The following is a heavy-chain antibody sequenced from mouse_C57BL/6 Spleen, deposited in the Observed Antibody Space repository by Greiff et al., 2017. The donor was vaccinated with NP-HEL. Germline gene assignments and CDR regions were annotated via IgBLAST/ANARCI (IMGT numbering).Heavy chain of an antibody. D-gene: IGHD1-1*01. V-gene: IGHV8-8*01. Sequence: QVQLKESGPGILQPSQTLSLTCSFSGFSLSTFGMGVGWIRQPSGKGLEWLAHIWWDDDKYYNPALKSRLTISKDTSKNQVFLKTANVDTAETATYCCARIAGITSAGAAERAMDYWGQGTSVTVSS. CDR1: GFSLSTFGMG. CDR3: ARIAGITSAGAAERAMDY. CDR2: IWWDDDK. J-gene: IGHJ4*01.